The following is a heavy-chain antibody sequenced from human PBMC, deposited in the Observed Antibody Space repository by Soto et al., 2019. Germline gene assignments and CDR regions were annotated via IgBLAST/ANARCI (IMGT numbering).Heavy chain of an antibody. CDR3: AKGTEYGVVLMSTFDY. V-gene: IGHV3-30-3*01. CDR1: GFTFSSYA. D-gene: IGHD3-3*01. J-gene: IGHJ4*02. CDR2: ISYDGSNK. Sequence: GGSLRLSCAASGFTFSSYAMHWVRQAPGKGLEWVAVISYDGSNKYYADSVKGRFTISRDNSKNTLYLQMNSLRAEDTAVYYCAKGTEYGVVLMSTFDYWGQGTLVTVSS.